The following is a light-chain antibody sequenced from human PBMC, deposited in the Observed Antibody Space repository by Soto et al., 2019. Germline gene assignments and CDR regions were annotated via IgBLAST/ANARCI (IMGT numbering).Light chain of an antibody. CDR1: SSDVGGYNY. CDR2: EVT. J-gene: IGLJ3*02. Sequence: QSVLTQPPSASGSPGQSVTISCTGTSSDVGGYNYVSWYQQHPGKVPKLMIYEVTKRPSGVPDRFSGSKSGNTASLTVSGLQAEDEADYYCSSHAGITNVVFGGGTKLTVL. V-gene: IGLV2-8*01. CDR3: SSHAGITNVV.